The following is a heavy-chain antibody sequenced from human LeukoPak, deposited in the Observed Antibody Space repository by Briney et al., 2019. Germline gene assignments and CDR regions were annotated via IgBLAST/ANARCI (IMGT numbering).Heavy chain of an antibody. Sequence: GGSLRLSCAASGFTFSSYAMSWVRQAPGKGLEWVSSMSGSGDKTFYADSVKGRYTISRDNSKNTLYLQMNSLRVEDTAVYYCAKCYNSGMPGDYWGQGTLVTVSA. CDR1: GFTFSSYA. V-gene: IGHV3-23*01. J-gene: IGHJ4*02. CDR3: AKCYNSGMPGDY. CDR2: MSGSGDKT. D-gene: IGHD2-2*02.